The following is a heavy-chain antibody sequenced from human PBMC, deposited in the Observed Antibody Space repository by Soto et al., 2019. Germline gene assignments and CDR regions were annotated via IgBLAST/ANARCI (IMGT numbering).Heavy chain of an antibody. V-gene: IGHV3-7*03. J-gene: IGHJ6*02. Sequence: PGGSLRLSCAASGFTFSSHWMSWVRQAPGKGLEWVANIKQDGSEKYYVDSVKGRFTISRDNAKNSLYLQMNSLRAEDTAVYYCARGLGELRTSYYYGMDVWGQGTTVTVSS. CDR1: GFTFSSHW. D-gene: IGHD1-7*01. CDR3: ARGLGELRTSYYYGMDV. CDR2: IKQDGSEK.